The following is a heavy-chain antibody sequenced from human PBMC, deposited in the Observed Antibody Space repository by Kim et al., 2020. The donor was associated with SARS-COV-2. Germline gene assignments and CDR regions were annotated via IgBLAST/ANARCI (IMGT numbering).Heavy chain of an antibody. CDR2: IDPSDSYT. D-gene: IGHD2-15*01. CDR3: ARLCSGGSCYGGRVGAFDI. CDR1: GYSFTSYW. Sequence: GESLKISCKGSGYSFTSYWISWVRQMPGKGLEWMGRIDPSDSYTNYSPSFQGHVTISADKSISTAYLQWSSLKASDTAMYYCARLCSGGSCYGGRVGAFDIWGQGTMVTVSS. J-gene: IGHJ3*02. V-gene: IGHV5-10-1*01.